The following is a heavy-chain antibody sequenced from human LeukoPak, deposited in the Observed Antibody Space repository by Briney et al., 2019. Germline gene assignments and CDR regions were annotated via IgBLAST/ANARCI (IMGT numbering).Heavy chain of an antibody. Sequence: GASVKVSCKASGYTFTTYDINWVRQATGQGLEWMGWMNPNSGNTGYAQKFQGRVTMTRNTSISTAFMELSGLGSEDTAVYFCARRNTAMVAGLDYWGQGSLVTVSS. D-gene: IGHD5-18*01. CDR1: GYTFTTYD. CDR3: ARRNTAMVAGLDY. CDR2: MNPNSGNT. J-gene: IGHJ4*02. V-gene: IGHV1-8*01.